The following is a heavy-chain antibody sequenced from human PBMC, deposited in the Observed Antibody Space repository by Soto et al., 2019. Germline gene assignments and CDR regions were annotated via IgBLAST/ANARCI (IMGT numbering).Heavy chain of an antibody. D-gene: IGHD2-21*01. CDR2: ISWTSDSV. V-gene: IGHV3-9*01. CDR3: IKENNSVCSPPVFCS. Sequence: ELQLVESGGGLVPPGRSLRLSCATSGFNFEDYAMHWVRQAPGKGLQWVSGISWTSDSVGYAYSVKGRFIISRANAKKSVNRERKILRCHDAALYLWIKENNSVCSPPVFCSGGEEALVSVSS. CDR1: GFNFEDYA. J-gene: IGHJ4*02.